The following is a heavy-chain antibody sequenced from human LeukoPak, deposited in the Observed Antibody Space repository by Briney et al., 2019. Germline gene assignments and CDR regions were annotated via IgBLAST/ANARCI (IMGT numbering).Heavy chain of an antibody. CDR1: GDSITSGYY. CDR3: ARVGGTYEPFDY. J-gene: IGHJ4*02. V-gene: IGHV4-38-2*01. CDR2: IYHSGST. D-gene: IGHD1-26*01. Sequence: PSETLSLTCAVSGDSITSGYYWGWIRQPPGKGLEWIGNIYHSGSTYYNPSLQSRVTISVDTSKNQFSLKLSSVTAADTAFYYRARVGGTYEPFDYWGQGTLVTVSS.